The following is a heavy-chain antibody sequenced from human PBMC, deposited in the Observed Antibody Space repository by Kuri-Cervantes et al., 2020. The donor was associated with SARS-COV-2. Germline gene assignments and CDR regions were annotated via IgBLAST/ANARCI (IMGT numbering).Heavy chain of an antibody. J-gene: IGHJ2*01. Sequence: SETLSLTCTVSGGSISSGDYYWSWIRQPPGKGLEWIGYIYYSGSTYYNPSLKSRVTISVDTSKNQFPLKLSSVTAADTAVYYCARVSRGYDFWSGYHHWYFDLWGRGTLVTVSS. D-gene: IGHD3-3*01. CDR1: GGSISSGDYY. CDR2: IYYSGST. CDR3: ARVSRGYDFWSGYHHWYFDL. V-gene: IGHV4-30-4*08.